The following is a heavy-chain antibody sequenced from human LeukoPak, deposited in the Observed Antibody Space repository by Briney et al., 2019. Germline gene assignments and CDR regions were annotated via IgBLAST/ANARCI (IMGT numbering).Heavy chain of an antibody. D-gene: IGHD5-24*01. Sequence: ASVKVSCKASGYTLTNFYIHWVRQAPGQGLEWMGIINHRGDDTKYAQKFQGRVTITTDESTSTAYMELSSLRSEDTAVYYCAGGGDGNNYFDYWGQGTLVTVSS. CDR3: AGGGDGNNYFDY. V-gene: IGHV1-46*01. CDR1: GYTLTNFY. J-gene: IGHJ4*02. CDR2: INHRGDDT.